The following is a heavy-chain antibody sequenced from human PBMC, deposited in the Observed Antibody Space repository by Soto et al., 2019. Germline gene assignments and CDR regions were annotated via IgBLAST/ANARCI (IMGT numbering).Heavy chain of an antibody. J-gene: IGHJ6*02. CDR1: GYTFTSYA. Sequence: QVQLVHSGSELKKPGASVKVSCKASGYTFTSYAMNWVRQAPGQGLEWMGWINTNTGNPTYAQGFTGRFVFSLDTSVSTAYLQICSLKAEDTAVYYCARDGRSYDFWSGYPNPAGMDVWGQGTTVTVSS. CDR2: INTNTGNP. D-gene: IGHD3-3*01. V-gene: IGHV7-4-1*01. CDR3: ARDGRSYDFWSGYPNPAGMDV.